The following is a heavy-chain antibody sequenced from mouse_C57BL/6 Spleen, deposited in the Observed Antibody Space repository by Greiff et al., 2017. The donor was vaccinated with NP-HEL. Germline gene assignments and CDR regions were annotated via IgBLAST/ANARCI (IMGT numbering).Heavy chain of an antibody. Sequence: VQLQQSGAELARPGASVKLSCKASGYTFTSYGISWVKQRTGQGLEWIGEIYPRSGNTYYNEKFKGKATLTADKSSSTAYMELRSLTSEDSAVYFCARRDYGNYVRIAYWGQGTLVTVSA. CDR3: ARRDYGNYVRIAY. CDR2: IYPRSGNT. J-gene: IGHJ3*01. CDR1: GYTFTSYG. D-gene: IGHD2-1*01. V-gene: IGHV1-81*01.